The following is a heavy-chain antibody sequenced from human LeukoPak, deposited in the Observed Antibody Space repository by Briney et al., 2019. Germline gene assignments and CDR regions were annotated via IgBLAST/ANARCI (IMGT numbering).Heavy chain of an antibody. CDR1: GFTLNDYA. CDR2: ISGSGGST. CDR3: AKSIAAAAPYYYYGMDV. D-gene: IGHD6-13*01. Sequence: GGSLRLSCAASGFTLNDYAMHWVRQAPGKGLEWVSAISGSGGSTYYADSVKGRFTISRDNSKNTLYLQMNSLRAEDTAVYYCAKSIAAAAPYYYYGMDVWGQGTTVTVSS. J-gene: IGHJ6*02. V-gene: IGHV3-23*01.